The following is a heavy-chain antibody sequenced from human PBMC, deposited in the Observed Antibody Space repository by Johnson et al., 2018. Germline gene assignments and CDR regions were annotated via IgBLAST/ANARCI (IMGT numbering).Heavy chain of an antibody. Sequence: VQLQESGGGLVQPGGSLRLSCTGSGFTFSSYALTWVRQAPGEGLEWVSTIGADGTIPHYRDSVKGRFTISRDNSKNTLYLQINSLRAEDKAKYYCANLHNGAYEAYFLQWGQGTLVSV. D-gene: IGHD4/OR15-4a*01. CDR2: IGADGTIP. CDR3: ANLHNGAYEAYFLQ. V-gene: IGHV3-23*01. CDR1: GFTFSSYA. J-gene: IGHJ1*01.